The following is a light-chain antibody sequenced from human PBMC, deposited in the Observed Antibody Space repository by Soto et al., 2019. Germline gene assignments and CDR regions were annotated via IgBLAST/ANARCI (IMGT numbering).Light chain of an antibody. CDR2: DAS. V-gene: IGKV1-5*01. J-gene: IGKJ2*01. Sequence: DIQLTQSPSTLSASVGDRVTITCRASESITTWLAWYQQKPGKAPKVLIHDASTLESGVPSRFSGSGSGTEFTLTISSLQPEDSATYYCQQSYTTPPYSFGQGTKLEIK. CDR3: QQSYTTPPYS. CDR1: ESITTW.